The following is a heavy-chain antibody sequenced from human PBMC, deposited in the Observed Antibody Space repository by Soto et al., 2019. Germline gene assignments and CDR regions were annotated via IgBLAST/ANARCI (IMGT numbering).Heavy chain of an antibody. CDR2: INPNSDGT. CDR1: GYTFTGYY. D-gene: IGHD3-9*01. CDR3: ARTDILTGYPLDY. J-gene: IGHJ4*02. V-gene: IGHV1-2*04. Sequence: ASVKVSCKASGYTFTGYYMHWVRQAPGQGLEWIGWINPNSDGTNYAQKFQGWVTMTRDTSISTAYMELSRLSSDDTAVYYCARTDILTGYPLDYWGQGTLVTVSS.